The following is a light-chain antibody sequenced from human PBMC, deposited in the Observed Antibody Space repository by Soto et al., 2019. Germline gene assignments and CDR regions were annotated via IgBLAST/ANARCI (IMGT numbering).Light chain of an antibody. CDR3: QQYNNWPFT. CDR2: DAS. Sequence: EIVMTQSPATLSVSPGERATLSCRASQSVNRNLAWYQQKPGQTPRLLIYDASSRATGIPARFSGSGSGTDFTLTISSLQSEDFAVYYCQQYNNWPFTFGEGTNVEIK. CDR1: QSVNRN. V-gene: IGKV3-15*01. J-gene: IGKJ4*01.